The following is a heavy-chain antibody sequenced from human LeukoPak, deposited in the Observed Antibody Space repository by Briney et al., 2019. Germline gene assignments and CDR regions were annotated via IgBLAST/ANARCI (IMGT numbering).Heavy chain of an antibody. CDR3: ASTQQYSSSWYSFYYYYYMDV. J-gene: IGHJ6*03. D-gene: IGHD6-13*01. V-gene: IGHV3-11*04. CDR1: GFAFNDYY. Sequence: GGSLRLSCAASGFAFNDYYMTWIRQAPGKGLEWLSYINTSGDTIYYADSVKGRFTISRDNAKNSLYLQMNSLRAEDTAVYYCASTQQYSSSWYSFYYYYYMDVWGKGTTVTVSS. CDR2: INTSGDTI.